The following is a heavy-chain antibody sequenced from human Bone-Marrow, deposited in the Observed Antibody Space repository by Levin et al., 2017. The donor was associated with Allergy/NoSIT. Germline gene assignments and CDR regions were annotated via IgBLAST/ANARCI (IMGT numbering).Heavy chain of an antibody. CDR2: IKRKSDGGTI. D-gene: IGHD2-8*01. Sequence: GGSLRLSCAASGFTFSNAWMNWVRQAPGKGLEWVGRIKRKSDGGTIDYAGAVKGRFTISRDDSKNTLYLQMNSLKTEDTAVYYCATVFFLDAVCKSNTPDWYFDLWGRGTLVTVSS. CDR1: GFTFSNAW. J-gene: IGHJ2*01. CDR3: ATVFFLDAVCKSNTPDWYFDL. V-gene: IGHV3-15*07.